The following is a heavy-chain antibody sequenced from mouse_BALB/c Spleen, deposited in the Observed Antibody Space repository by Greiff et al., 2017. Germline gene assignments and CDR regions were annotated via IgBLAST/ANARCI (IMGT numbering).Heavy chain of an antibody. CDR3: ARILLRLQAMDY. Sequence: QVQLQQSAAELARPGASVKMSCKASGYTFTSYTMHWVKQRPGQGLEWIGYINPSSGYTEYNQKFKDKTTLTADKSSSTAYMQLSSLTSEDSAVYYCARILLRLQAMDYWGQGTSVTVSS. V-gene: IGHV1-4*02. CDR1: GYTFTSYT. J-gene: IGHJ4*01. D-gene: IGHD1-2*01. CDR2: INPSSGYT.